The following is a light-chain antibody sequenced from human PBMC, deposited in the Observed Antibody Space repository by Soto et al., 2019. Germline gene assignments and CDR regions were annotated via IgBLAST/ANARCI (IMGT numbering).Light chain of an antibody. CDR2: GAS. CDR1: QSFSSSY. V-gene: IGKV3-20*01. Sequence: EIVLTQSPGTLSLSPGERATLSCRASQSFSSSYLAWYQQKHGQAPRLLIYGASSRATGIPDRFSGSGSGTAFSLTISRLEPEDFAVYYCQRYSTSITFGQGTRLEI. CDR3: QRYSTSIT. J-gene: IGKJ5*01.